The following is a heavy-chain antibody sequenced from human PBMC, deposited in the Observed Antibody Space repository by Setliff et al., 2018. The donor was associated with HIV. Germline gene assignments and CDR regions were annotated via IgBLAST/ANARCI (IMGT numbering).Heavy chain of an antibody. Sequence: PGGSLRLSCAASGFTFSSYAMSRVRQAPGKGLEWVSAISGSGGSTYYADSVKGRFTISRDNSKNTLYLQMNSLRAEDTAVYYCAKDPTTGAVAVYYFDYWGQGTLVTVSS. D-gene: IGHD6-19*01. J-gene: IGHJ4*02. CDR2: ISGSGGST. CDR3: AKDPTTGAVAVYYFDY. CDR1: GFTFSSYA. V-gene: IGHV3-23*01.